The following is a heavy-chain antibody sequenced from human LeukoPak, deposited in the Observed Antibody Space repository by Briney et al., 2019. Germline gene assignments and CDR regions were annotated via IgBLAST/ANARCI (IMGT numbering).Heavy chain of an antibody. Sequence: GGSLRLSCAASGFTFSDYYTSWIRQAPGKGLEWVSYISSSGSTIYYADSVKGRFTISRDNAKNSLYLQMNSLRAEDTAVYYCARDRARVNYANGAFDIWGQGTMVTVSS. J-gene: IGHJ3*02. D-gene: IGHD1-7*01. V-gene: IGHV3-11*01. CDR3: ARDRARVNYANGAFDI. CDR1: GFTFSDYY. CDR2: ISSSGSTI.